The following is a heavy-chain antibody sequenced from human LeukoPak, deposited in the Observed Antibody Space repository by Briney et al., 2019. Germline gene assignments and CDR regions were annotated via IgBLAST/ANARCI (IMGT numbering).Heavy chain of an antibody. CDR2: ISGSGEYS. J-gene: IGHJ6*04. V-gene: IGHV3-23*01. Sequence: PGGSLRLACSASGFRFDTYAMNWVRQVPEKGLEWVSTISGSGEYSFYADSVKGRFTISRDNSKNILYLQMNSLRAEDTAVYYCAELGITMIGGVWGKGTTVTISS. CDR3: AELGITMIGGV. CDR1: GFRFDTYA. D-gene: IGHD3-10*02.